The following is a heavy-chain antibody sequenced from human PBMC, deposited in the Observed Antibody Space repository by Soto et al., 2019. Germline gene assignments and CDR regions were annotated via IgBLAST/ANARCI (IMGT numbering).Heavy chain of an antibody. J-gene: IGHJ6*03. Sequence: GGSLRLSCAASGFTFSSYDMHWVRQATGKGLEWVSAIGTAGDTYYPGSVKGRFTISRENAKNSLYLQMNSLRAGDTAVYYCARADPDLLGYCSSTSCYRNYYYMDVWGKGTTVTVSS. D-gene: IGHD2-2*01. CDR1: GFTFSSYD. CDR2: IGTAGDT. CDR3: ARADPDLLGYCSSTSCYRNYYYMDV. V-gene: IGHV3-13*01.